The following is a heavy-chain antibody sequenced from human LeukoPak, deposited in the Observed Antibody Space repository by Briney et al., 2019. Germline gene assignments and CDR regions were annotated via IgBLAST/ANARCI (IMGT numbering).Heavy chain of an antibody. CDR3: ARLGGELLRPADY. V-gene: IGHV1-8*01. D-gene: IGHD1-26*01. CDR1: GYSFISYD. J-gene: IGHJ4*02. CDR2: LNVNTGNT. Sequence: GASVKVSCKASGYSFISYDINWVRQATGQGLEWVGRLNVNTGNTAYAEKFQGRITITRDTSMRTVHMELSSLRSDDTAVFYCARLGGELLRPADYWGQGTLVTVSS.